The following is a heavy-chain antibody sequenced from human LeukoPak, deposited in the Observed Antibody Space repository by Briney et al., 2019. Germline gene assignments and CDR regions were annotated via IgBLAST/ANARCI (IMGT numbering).Heavy chain of an antibody. CDR3: AKGKWIQLWIFDY. J-gene: IGHJ4*02. CDR1: GFTFSSYA. D-gene: IGHD5-18*01. CDR2: ISGSGGST. V-gene: IGHV3-23*01. Sequence: GGSLRLSCAASGFTFSSYAMSWVHQAPGKGLEWVSAISGSGGSTYYADSVKGRFTISRDNSKNTLYLQMNSLRAEDTAVYYCAKGKWIQLWIFDYWGQGTLVTVSS.